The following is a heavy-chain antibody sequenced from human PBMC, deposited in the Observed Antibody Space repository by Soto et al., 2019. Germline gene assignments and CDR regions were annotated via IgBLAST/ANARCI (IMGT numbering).Heavy chain of an antibody. D-gene: IGHD6-19*01. J-gene: IGHJ4*01. CDR1: GFTFGDYA. Sequence: GGSLRLSCAASGFTFGDYAMHWVRQAPGKGLEWVSGISWNSGSIGYADSVKGRFTISRDNAKNSLYLQMNSLRAEDTALYYCAKDTRYGNNNGSNGYWGQGTLVTVSS. V-gene: IGHV3-9*01. CDR2: ISWNSGSI. CDR3: AKDTRYGNNNGSNGY.